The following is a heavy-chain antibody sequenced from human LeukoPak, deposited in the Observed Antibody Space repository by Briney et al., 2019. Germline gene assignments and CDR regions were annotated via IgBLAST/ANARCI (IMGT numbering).Heavy chain of an antibody. CDR1: GGSFSGYY. Sequence: PSETLSLTCAVYGGSFSGYYWSWIRQPPGKGLEWIGEINHSGSTNYNPSLKSRVTISVDTSNNQFSLKLSSVTAADTAVYYCARDMARGNLDYWGQGTLVTVSS. V-gene: IGHV4-34*01. D-gene: IGHD4-23*01. CDR2: INHSGST. CDR3: ARDMARGNLDY. J-gene: IGHJ4*02.